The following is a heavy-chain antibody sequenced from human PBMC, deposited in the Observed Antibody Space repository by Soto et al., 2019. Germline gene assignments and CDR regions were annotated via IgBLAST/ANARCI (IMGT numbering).Heavy chain of an antibody. V-gene: IGHV3-23*01. J-gene: IGHJ4*02. Sequence: GGSLRLSCAASGFTFSNYGMIWVRQAPGKGLEWVSAITGSGVTTYHADSVQGRFTISRDNSENTLYLQMNSLRADDTAVYYCAKAMTNYFGSGTYYRADYWGQGTLVTVSS. CDR2: ITGSGVTT. D-gene: IGHD3-10*01. CDR1: GFTFSNYG. CDR3: AKAMTNYFGSGTYYRADY.